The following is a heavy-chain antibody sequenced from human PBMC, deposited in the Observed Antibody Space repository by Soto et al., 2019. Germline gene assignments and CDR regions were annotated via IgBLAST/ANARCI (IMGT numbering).Heavy chain of an antibody. D-gene: IGHD3-3*01. CDR1: GFSLTTSGVG. J-gene: IGHJ4*02. CDR3: AHRVLRTVFGLVTTTAIYFDF. Sequence: QITLNESGPTVVRPTETLTLTCRFSGFSLTTSGVGVGWIRQSPGKAPEGLALIYWDDDKRYSASLKSRLTISKDTCKNQVVLKVSDLDPTDTATYYCAHRVLRTVFGLVTTTAIYFDFWGQGTPVAVSS. CDR2: IYWDDDK. V-gene: IGHV2-5*02.